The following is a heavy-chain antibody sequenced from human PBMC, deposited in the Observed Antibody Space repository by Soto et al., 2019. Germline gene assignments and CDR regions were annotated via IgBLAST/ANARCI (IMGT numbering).Heavy chain of an antibody. J-gene: IGHJ4*02. CDR1: GGTFSSYA. D-gene: IGHD3-22*01. CDR3: TRDRGRRYNDGRGYYYSAY. V-gene: IGHV1-69*01. Sequence: QVQLVQSGAEVKKPGSSVKVSCKASGGTFSSYAISWVRQAPGQGLEWMGGIIPIFGTANYAQKLQGRVTITADESTNTAYMELSILRSEDTAVYYCTRDRGRRYNDGRGYYYSAYWGQGTLVTVSS. CDR2: IIPIFGTA.